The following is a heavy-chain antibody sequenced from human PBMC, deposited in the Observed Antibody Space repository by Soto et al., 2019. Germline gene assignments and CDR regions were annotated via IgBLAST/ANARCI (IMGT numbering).Heavy chain of an antibody. CDR3: VRDLTHGYTGNV. D-gene: IGHD5-18*01. V-gene: IGHV4-30-4*08. J-gene: IGHJ4*01. CDR2: IYDSGVA. CDR1: GAIVTSCEIC. Sequence: SETLSLTCSVSGAIVTSCEICFIWVRQPPWHGREWLGYIYDSGVASYTPALKSRVTLSLDRPNNQYSLKLRFVPAADTVVYFCVRDLTHGYTGNVRGHGTLVTVSS.